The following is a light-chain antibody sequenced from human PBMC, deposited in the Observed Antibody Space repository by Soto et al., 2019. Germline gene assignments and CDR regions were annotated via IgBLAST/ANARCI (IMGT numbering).Light chain of an antibody. V-gene: IGKV1-5*01. J-gene: IGKJ4*01. CDR3: HQRSNWPRT. CDR2: DAS. CDR1: QSISIW. Sequence: DIQMTQSPSTLSASVGDRVTITFRASQSISIWLAWYQQKPGKAPKLLIYDASSLESGVPSRFSGSGSGTEFTLTISSLEAEDFAVYYCHQRSNWPRTFGGGTKVDIK.